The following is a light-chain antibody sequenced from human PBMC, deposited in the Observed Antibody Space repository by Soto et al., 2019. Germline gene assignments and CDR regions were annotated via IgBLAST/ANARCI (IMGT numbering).Light chain of an antibody. CDR1: QGIGST. J-gene: IGKJ4*01. Sequence: EIVMTQSPATLSVSPGEGATRSCRASQGIGSTLAWYQHKPGQTPRLLIYDASTRATGVPARFSGSGSGTEFTLTMKSLQSEDFAVYYCQRYNKWPLTFGGGTKADIK. V-gene: IGKV3-15*01. CDR3: QRYNKWPLT. CDR2: DAS.